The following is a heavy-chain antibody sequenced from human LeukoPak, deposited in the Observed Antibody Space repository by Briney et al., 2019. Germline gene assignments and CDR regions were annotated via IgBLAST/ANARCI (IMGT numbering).Heavy chain of an antibody. V-gene: IGHV3-23*01. CDR3: AKDLHTSLSLVPFDY. J-gene: IGHJ4*02. D-gene: IGHD2-2*01. CDR2: ISGSGGST. CDR1: GFTFSSYG. Sequence: GGSLRLSCAASGFTFSSYGMSWVRQAPGKGLEWVSAISGSGGSTYYSDSVKGRFTISRDNSKNTLYLQMNSLRAEDTAVYYCAKDLHTSLSLVPFDYWGQGTLVAVSS.